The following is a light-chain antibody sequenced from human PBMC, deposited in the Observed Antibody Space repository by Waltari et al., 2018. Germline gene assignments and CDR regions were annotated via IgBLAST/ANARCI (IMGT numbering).Light chain of an antibody. CDR1: NSDVGTYNY. V-gene: IGLV2-14*03. CDR3: SSYTTSDVVV. J-gene: IGLJ2*01. Sequence: QSALTQPASVSGSPGQSITISCTGSNSDVGTYNYVSWYQQYPGKAPKLVIHDVSSRPSGTSYRFSGSKSGNTASLTISGLQAEVEADYYCSSYTTSDVVVFGGGTKVTVL. CDR2: DVS.